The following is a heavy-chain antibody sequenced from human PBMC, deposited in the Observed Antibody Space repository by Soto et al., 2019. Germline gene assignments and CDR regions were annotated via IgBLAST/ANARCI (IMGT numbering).Heavy chain of an antibody. CDR1: GASISTYY. CDR3: ARDLVGLTHFDY. D-gene: IGHD2-8*02. V-gene: IGHV4-59*01. Sequence: NASETLCLTCTGSGASISTYYWNWVRQPLGKGLEWIGYIYYLGRTNYNPSLRSRVTMSLDTSKNQISLNLNSVTAADTAVYYCARDLVGLTHFDYWGQGILVTVS. CDR2: IYYLGRT. J-gene: IGHJ4*02.